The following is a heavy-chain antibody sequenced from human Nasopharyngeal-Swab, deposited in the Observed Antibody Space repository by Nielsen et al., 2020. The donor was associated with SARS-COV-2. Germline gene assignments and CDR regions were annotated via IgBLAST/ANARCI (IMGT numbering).Heavy chain of an antibody. CDR1: GYSFTSYW. Sequence: GESLKISCKGSGYSFTSYWIGWVRQVPGKGLEWMGIIYPGDSDPSYSPSFQGQVTISADKSISTAYLQWSSLKASDTAMYYCARRGDIAVAGMGYAFDIWGQGTMVTVSS. CDR2: IYPGDSDP. V-gene: IGHV5-51*01. D-gene: IGHD6-19*01. J-gene: IGHJ3*02. CDR3: ARRGDIAVAGMGYAFDI.